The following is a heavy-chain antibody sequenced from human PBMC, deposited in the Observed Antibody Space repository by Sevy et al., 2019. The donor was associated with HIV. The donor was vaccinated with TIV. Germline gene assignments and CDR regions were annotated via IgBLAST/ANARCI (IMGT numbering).Heavy chain of an antibody. J-gene: IGHJ6*02. D-gene: IGHD3-3*01. Sequence: ASVKVSCKASGGTFSSYAISWVRQAPGQGLEWMGRIIPILGIANYAQKFQGRVTITADKSTSTAYMELSSLTYEDTAVYYCARGGNGDFWSYEYYYYGMDVWGQGTTVTVSS. V-gene: IGHV1-69*04. CDR1: GGTFSSYA. CDR3: ARGGNGDFWSYEYYYYGMDV. CDR2: IIPILGIA.